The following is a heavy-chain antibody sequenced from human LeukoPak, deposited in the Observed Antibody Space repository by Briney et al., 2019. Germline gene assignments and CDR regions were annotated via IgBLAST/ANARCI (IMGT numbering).Heavy chain of an antibody. Sequence: PGGSLRLSCAASGFTYSKYGMHWVRQAPGKGLEWVAFVRYDGSDKYYADSVKGRFTISRDNSKNTLYLQMNSLRAEDTAVYYCAKGSLYVVGATPFDYWGQGTLVTVSS. D-gene: IGHD1-26*01. CDR2: VRYDGSDK. V-gene: IGHV3-30*02. CDR1: GFTYSKYG. J-gene: IGHJ4*02. CDR3: AKGSLYVVGATPFDY.